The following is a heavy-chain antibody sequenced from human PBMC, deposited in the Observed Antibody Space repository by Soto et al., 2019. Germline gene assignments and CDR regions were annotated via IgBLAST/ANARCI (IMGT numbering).Heavy chain of an antibody. V-gene: IGHV4-34*01. Sequence: PETLSLSRAVSGGSVRRYYWSWFREPQGKGLEWSGAINHSGSTNYNPSPKRRVTISADTSKNQFSLKRSSVTAADTAVYYCARNVLPRVRYNWNVDFYYYYYGMDVWGQGTTVTVS. CDR1: GGSVRRYY. D-gene: IGHD1-20*01. CDR3: ARNVLPRVRYNWNVDFYYYYYGMDV. CDR2: INHSGST. J-gene: IGHJ6*02.